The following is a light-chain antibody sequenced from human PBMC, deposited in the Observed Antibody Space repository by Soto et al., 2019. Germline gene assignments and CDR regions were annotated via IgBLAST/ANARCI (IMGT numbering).Light chain of an antibody. CDR1: QSVSSN. Sequence: EIVMTQSPATLSVSPGERATLSCRASQSVSSNLAWYQQKPGQAPRLHIYGASTRATGIPARFSGSGSGTEFTLTISSLQSEDFAVYYCQQYNNWRITFGQGTRLEIK. J-gene: IGKJ5*01. CDR2: GAS. CDR3: QQYNNWRIT. V-gene: IGKV3-15*01.